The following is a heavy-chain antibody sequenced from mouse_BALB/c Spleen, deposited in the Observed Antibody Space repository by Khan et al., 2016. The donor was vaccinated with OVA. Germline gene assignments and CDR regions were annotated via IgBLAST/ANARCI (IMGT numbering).Heavy chain of an antibody. Sequence: QIQLVQSGPDLKKPGETVKISCKASGYTFTNYGINWVKQAPGKGLKWMGWIYTYTGEPTYADDFKGRFAFSLETSASTASLQINNLKNEDTATDVCARGGRRAMDYWGQGTSVTVSS. CDR2: IYTYTGEP. CDR3: ARGGRRAMDY. D-gene: IGHD3-3*01. CDR1: GYTFTNYG. J-gene: IGHJ4*01. V-gene: IGHV9-3-1*01.